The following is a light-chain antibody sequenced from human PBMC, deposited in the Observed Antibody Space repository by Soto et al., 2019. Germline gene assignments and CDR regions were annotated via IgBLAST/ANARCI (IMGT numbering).Light chain of an antibody. J-gene: IGKJ5*01. CDR2: DAS. V-gene: IGKV3-15*01. CDR3: QQYSNWPPIT. Sequence: EIVFTQSPATLSSFPGDRVTLSCRASQSISTNLAWYQQKPGQAPRLFIYDASTRATGIPARFSGSGSGTEFTLTISSLQSEDFAVYYCQQYSNWPPITFGQGTRLEI. CDR1: QSISTN.